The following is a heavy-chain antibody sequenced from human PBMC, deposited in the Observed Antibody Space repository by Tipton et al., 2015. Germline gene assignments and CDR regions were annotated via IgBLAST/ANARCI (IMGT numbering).Heavy chain of an antibody. D-gene: IGHD5-24*01. J-gene: IGHJ4*02. Sequence: PSLTCTVSGGSISGSTYYWVWIRQPPGKGLEWIGSYYYTGATYYNPSLKSRVNISADRSKDHFSLRLTSVAAADTAVYYCARLGRWLEVDFWGQGTLVTVSS. CDR2: YYYTGAT. CDR1: GGSISGSTYY. CDR3: ARLGRWLEVDF. V-gene: IGHV4-39*02.